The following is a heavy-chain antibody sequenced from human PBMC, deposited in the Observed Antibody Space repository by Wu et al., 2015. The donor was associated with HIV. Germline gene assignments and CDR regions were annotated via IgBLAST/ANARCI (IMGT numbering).Heavy chain of an antibody. J-gene: IGHJ4*02. D-gene: IGHD3-10*01. CDR1: GYTFICYH. CDR2: INPVGGSP. V-gene: IGHV1-46*03. CDR3: TRDQHCRGLGVGCFFDY. Sequence: QVQVVQSGAEVRKPGASVKVSCKASGYTFICYHMHWVRQAPGQGLEWMGIINPVGGSPVYSQKFQGRVTMTRDTSTNTFYMELSSLRSEDTAVYYCTRDQHCRGLGVGCFFDYWGQGTLVTVSS.